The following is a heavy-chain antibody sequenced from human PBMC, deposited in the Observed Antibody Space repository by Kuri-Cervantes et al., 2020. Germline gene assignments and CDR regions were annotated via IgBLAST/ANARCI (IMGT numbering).Heavy chain of an antibody. D-gene: IGHD3-10*02. V-gene: IGHV3-21*01. Sequence: GESLKISCAASGFTFSSYSMNWVRQAPGKGLEWVSSISSSSYIYYADSVKGRFTISRDNAKNTLYVQMNSLRAEDTGVYYCACSSGHWGQGTLVTVSS. CDR3: ACSSGH. CDR1: GFTFSSYS. CDR2: ISSSSYI. J-gene: IGHJ4*02.